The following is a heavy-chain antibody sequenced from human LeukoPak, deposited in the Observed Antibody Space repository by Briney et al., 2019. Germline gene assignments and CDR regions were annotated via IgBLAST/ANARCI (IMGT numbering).Heavy chain of an antibody. V-gene: IGHV4-59*01. CDR3: ARGGDNSGWYFGY. CDR1: GDSINNYY. Sequence: SETLSLNCTVSGDSINNYYWSWIRQPPGKGLEWIGYIFYSGGTKYNPSLKSRVAISIAMSKNQFSLNLNSVTAADTAVYYCARGGDNSGWYFGYWGQGTLVTVSS. CDR2: IFYSGGT. D-gene: IGHD6-19*01. J-gene: IGHJ4*02.